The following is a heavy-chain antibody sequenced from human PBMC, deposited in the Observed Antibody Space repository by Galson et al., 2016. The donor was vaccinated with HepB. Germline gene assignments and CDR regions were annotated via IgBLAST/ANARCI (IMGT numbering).Heavy chain of an antibody. Sequence: SLRLSCATSGFNFTRYNMNWVRQAPGKGLEWVSSISSGSSYIYYADSVKGRFTISRDNVKKSLYLQMNSLRPEATAVYYCARVREQQLLDAFDIWGQGKMVTVSS. CDR3: ARVREQQLLDAFDI. J-gene: IGHJ3*02. D-gene: IGHD6-13*01. CDR1: GFNFTRYN. CDR2: ISSGSSYI. V-gene: IGHV3-21*01.